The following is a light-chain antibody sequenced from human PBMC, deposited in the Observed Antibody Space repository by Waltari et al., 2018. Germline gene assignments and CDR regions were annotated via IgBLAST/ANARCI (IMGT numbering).Light chain of an antibody. CDR3: QQYYSIPWT. CDR1: QSVLYSSDNKNY. V-gene: IGKV4-1*01. CDR2: WAF. Sequence: DIVMTQSPDSLAVALGERANVNCKSSQSVLYSSDNKNYLAWYQQKPGQPPKLLIYWAFTRESGVPERFSGSGSGTDFPLSINSLQAEDVAVYYCQQYYSIPWTFGQGTKVEIK. J-gene: IGKJ1*01.